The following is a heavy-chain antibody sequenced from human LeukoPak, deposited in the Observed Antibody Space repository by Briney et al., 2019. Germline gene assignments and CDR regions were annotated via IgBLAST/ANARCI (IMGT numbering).Heavy chain of an antibody. Sequence: SETLSLTCVVSGGSISSSNWWSWVRQPPGKGLEWIGEIDHSGSINYNPSLKSRVTISMDKSKNQFSLKLSSVTAADTAVYYCAKGGYCSGGSCYARFDYWGQGTLVTVSS. CDR1: GGSISSSNW. D-gene: IGHD2-15*01. CDR2: IDHSGSI. CDR3: AKGGYCSGGSCYARFDY. J-gene: IGHJ4*02. V-gene: IGHV4-4*02.